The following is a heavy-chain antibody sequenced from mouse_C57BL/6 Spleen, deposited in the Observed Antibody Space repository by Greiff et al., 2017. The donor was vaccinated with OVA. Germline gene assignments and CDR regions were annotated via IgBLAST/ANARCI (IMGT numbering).Heavy chain of an antibody. CDR1: GFTFSDYG. Sequence: EVKLVEPGGGLVKPGGSLKLSCAASGFTFSDYGMHWVRQAPEKGLEWVAYISSGSSTIYYADTVKGRFTISRDNAKNTLFLQMTSLRSEDTAMYYCARGGDGYDAMDYWGQGTSVTVSS. V-gene: IGHV5-17*01. CDR2: ISSGSSTI. CDR3: ARGGDGYDAMDY. D-gene: IGHD2-3*01. J-gene: IGHJ4*01.